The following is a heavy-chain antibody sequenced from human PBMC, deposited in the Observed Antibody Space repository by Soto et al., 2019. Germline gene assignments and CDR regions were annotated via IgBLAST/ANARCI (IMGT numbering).Heavy chain of an antibody. CDR3: AVGGVDMDV. J-gene: IGHJ6*02. CDR2: ISSSSTI. D-gene: IGHD3-10*01. V-gene: IGHV3-48*01. Sequence: GGSLRLSCAASGFTFSSYSMNWVRQAPGKGLEWVSYISSSSTIYYAGSVKGRFTISRDNAKNSLYLQMNSLRAEDTAVYYCAVGGVDMDVWGQGTTVTVSS. CDR1: GFTFSSYS.